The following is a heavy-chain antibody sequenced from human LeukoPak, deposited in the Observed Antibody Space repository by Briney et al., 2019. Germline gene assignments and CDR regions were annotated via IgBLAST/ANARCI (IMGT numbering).Heavy chain of an antibody. CDR1: GGSISTYY. CDR3: ARGYSSTSYYFDS. CDR2: IYYSGTT. D-gene: IGHD6-6*01. J-gene: IGHJ4*02. V-gene: IGHV4-59*01. Sequence: PSETLSLTCAVSGGSISTYYWSWIRQPPGKGLEWIGYIYYSGTTNYNPSLKSRVTMSVDTSKNQFSLKLTSATAADTAVYYCARGYSSTSYYFDSWGQGTLVTVSS.